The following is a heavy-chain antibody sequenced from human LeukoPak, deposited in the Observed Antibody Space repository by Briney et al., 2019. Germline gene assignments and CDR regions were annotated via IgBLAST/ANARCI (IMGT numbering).Heavy chain of an antibody. CDR3: ARDWYDSRGYPYYMDV. CDR1: GFTFRSYW. CDR2: IKQDGGAN. D-gene: IGHD3-22*01. V-gene: IGHV3-7*01. Sequence: GGALRLSCAATGFTFRSYWMSWVRQAPGKGLDWVANIKQDGGANYYVNSVKDRFIIFRDNATNCLSLQMNSLRAEDTAVYYCARDWYDSRGYPYYMDVWGKGATVTVSS. J-gene: IGHJ6*03.